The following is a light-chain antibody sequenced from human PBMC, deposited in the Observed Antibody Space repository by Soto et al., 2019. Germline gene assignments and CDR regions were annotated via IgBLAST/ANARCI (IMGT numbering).Light chain of an antibody. J-gene: IGKJ3*01. V-gene: IGKV3-11*01. Sequence: EVVLTQSPATLSLSPGERATISCRASQSVSSYLAWYQQKPGQAPRLLIYDASNRATGIPARFSGSGSGTDFTLTISSLEPEDFAVYYCQQRSNWHPPFGPGTKVDIK. CDR1: QSVSSY. CDR2: DAS. CDR3: QQRSNWHPP.